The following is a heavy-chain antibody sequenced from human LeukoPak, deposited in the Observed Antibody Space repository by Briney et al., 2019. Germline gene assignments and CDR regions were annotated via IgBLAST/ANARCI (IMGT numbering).Heavy chain of an antibody. Sequence: ASVKVSCKASGYTFTSYDINWVRQATGQGLEWMGWMNPKSGNTGYAQKFQGRVTMTRNTSMSTAYMELSSLRSEDTAVYYCARGRNGYNRDDYWGQGTLVTVSS. CDR2: MNPKSGNT. CDR1: GYTFTSYD. D-gene: IGHD5-24*01. CDR3: ARGRNGYNRDDY. V-gene: IGHV1-8*01. J-gene: IGHJ4*02.